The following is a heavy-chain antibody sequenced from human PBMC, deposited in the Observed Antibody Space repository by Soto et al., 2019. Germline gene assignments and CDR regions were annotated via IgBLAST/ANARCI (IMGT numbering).Heavy chain of an antibody. CDR2: IYYSGST. V-gene: IGHV4-59*01. CDR1: GGSISSYY. CDR3: ARDRNDYGDYDDYYYGMDV. Sequence: SETLSLTCTVSGGSISSYYWSWIRQPPGKGLEWIGYIYYSGSTNYNPSLKSRVTISVDTSKNQFSLKLSSVTAADTAVYYCARDRNDYGDYDDYYYGMDVWGQGTTVTVSS. D-gene: IGHD4-17*01. J-gene: IGHJ6*02.